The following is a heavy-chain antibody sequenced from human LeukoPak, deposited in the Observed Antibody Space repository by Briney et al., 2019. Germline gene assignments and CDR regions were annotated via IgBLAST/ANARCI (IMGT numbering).Heavy chain of an antibody. CDR1: GFTFSSYS. CDR2: ISSSSSYI. V-gene: IGHV3-21*01. D-gene: IGHD2-2*01. CDR3: ARDREHCSSTSCYFGRFDP. J-gene: IGHJ5*02. Sequence: GGSLRLSCAASGFTFSSYSMNWVRQAPGKGLEGVSSISSSSSYIYYADSVKGRFTISRDNAKNSLYLQMNSLRAEDTAVYYCARDREHCSSTSCYFGRFDPWGQGTLVTVSS.